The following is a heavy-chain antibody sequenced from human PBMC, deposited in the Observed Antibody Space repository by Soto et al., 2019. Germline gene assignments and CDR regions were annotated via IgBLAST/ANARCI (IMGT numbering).Heavy chain of an antibody. CDR2: ISYDGSNK. CDR1: GFTFSSYA. D-gene: IGHD3-22*01. V-gene: IGHV3-30-3*01. CDR3: ARDLGDSSGYYYVGWYFDL. J-gene: IGHJ2*01. Sequence: QVQLVESGGGVVQPGRSLRLSCAASGFTFSSYAMHWVRQAPGKGLEWVAVISYDGSNKYYADSVKGRFTISRDNSKSTLYLQMNSLRAEDTAVYYCARDLGDSSGYYYVGWYFDLWGRGTLVTVSS.